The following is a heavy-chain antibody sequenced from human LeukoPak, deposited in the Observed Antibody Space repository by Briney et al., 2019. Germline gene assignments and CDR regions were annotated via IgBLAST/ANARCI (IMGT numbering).Heavy chain of an antibody. CDR3: ARGGTYYPCIDY. CDR2: VSAYNGKT. Sequence: VDSVKVSCKASGYTFTTSYINWVRQAPGQGLEWMGWVSAYNGKTSYAQKFQGRVTMTTDSSTNTAYMDLTSLRSDDTAVYYCARGGTYYPCIDYWGQGTQVTVSS. J-gene: IGHJ4*02. CDR1: GYTFTTSY. D-gene: IGHD1-26*01. V-gene: IGHV1-18*01.